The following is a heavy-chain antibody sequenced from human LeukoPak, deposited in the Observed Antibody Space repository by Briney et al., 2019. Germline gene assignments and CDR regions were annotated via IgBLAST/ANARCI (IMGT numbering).Heavy chain of an antibody. CDR2: ISWNGGST. CDR3: AKDVGGGYSYGDY. J-gene: IGHJ4*02. CDR1: GFTFDDYA. Sequence: GGTLRLSCAASGFTFDDYAMHWVRQAPGKGLEWVSLISWNGGSTYYADFVKGRFTISRDNSKNSLFLQMNSLTPEDTALYYCAKDVGGGYSYGDYWGQGTLVTVSS. D-gene: IGHD5-18*01. V-gene: IGHV3-43D*03.